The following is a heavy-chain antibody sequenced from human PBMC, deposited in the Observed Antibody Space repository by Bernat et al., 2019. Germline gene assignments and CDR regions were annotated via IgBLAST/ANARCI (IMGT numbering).Heavy chain of an antibody. J-gene: IGHJ3*02. CDR2: ISGSGGST. V-gene: IGHV3-23*01. CDR1: GFTFSSYA. Sequence: EVQLLESGGGLVQPGGSLRLSCAASGFTFSSYAMSWVRQAPGKGLEWVSAISGSGGSTYYADSVKGRFTISRDNSKNTLYLQMNSLRAEDTAVYYCAKGHTKWDYYGSGSSDAFDIWGQGTMVTVSS. D-gene: IGHD3-10*01. CDR3: AKGHTKWDYYGSGSSDAFDI.